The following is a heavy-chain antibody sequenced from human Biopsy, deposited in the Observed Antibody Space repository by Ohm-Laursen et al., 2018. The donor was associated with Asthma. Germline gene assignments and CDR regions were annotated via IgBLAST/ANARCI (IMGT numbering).Heavy chain of an antibody. CDR1: GYSLTDLS. Sequence: ASVKVSCKISGYSLTDLSMNWVRQAPGQGLEWMGGHDHEEGGTVNARRFQGRVTMTKDTSTDTAYMELSSLSSDDTAVYYCASDFPKDYVRYNFQFWGQGTLVTVSS. CDR3: ASDFPKDYVRYNFQF. CDR2: HDHEEGGT. D-gene: IGHD4-17*01. J-gene: IGHJ4*02. V-gene: IGHV1-24*01.